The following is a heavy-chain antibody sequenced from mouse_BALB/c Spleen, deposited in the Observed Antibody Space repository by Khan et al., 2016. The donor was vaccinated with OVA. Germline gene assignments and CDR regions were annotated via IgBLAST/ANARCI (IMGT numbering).Heavy chain of an antibody. D-gene: IGHD1-1*01. CDR2: INTETGET. J-gene: IGHJ1*01. Sequence: QIQLVQSGPELKKPGETVKISCKASGYNFTDYSMNWVKQAPGKGLKWMGWINTETGETTYADDFKGRFAFSVDTSASTAFLQINNLKYEDAAKYSCAGSRHWYFGVWGAGTTVTVSS. CDR1: GYNFTDYS. V-gene: IGHV9-2-1*01. CDR3: AGSRHWYFGV.